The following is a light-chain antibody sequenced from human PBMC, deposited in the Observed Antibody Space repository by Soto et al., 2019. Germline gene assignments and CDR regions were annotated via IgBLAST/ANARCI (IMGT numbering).Light chain of an antibody. V-gene: IGKV3-20*01. Sequence: EIVLTQSPGTLSLSPGERATLSCRASQSVSSSYLAWYQQKPGQAPRLLIYGASSRATGIPDRFSGSGSGTDFTLTIRRLEPEDFAVYYYPQYRSSPPWTFGQGTKVEIK. J-gene: IGKJ1*01. CDR2: GAS. CDR1: QSVSSSY. CDR3: PQYRSSPPWT.